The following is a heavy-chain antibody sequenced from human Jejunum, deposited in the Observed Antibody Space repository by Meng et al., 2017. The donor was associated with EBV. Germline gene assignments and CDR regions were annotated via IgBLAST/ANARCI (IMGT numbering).Heavy chain of an antibody. V-gene: IGHV1-18*04. CDR3: ARYGSGSSALDP. Sequence: QLELVQCGTEVKKSGASVKVSCKASGYTFTMYGISWVRQAPGQGLEWMGWISASNGDTNYAQKFQGRFTMYTETSTNTAHMELGSLRSDDTAVYYCARYGSGSSALDPWGQGTLVTVSS. D-gene: IGHD3-10*01. CDR2: ISASNGDT. CDR1: GYTFTMYG. J-gene: IGHJ5*02.